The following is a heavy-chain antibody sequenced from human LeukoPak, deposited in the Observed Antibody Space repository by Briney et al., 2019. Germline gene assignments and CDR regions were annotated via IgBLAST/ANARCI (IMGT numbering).Heavy chain of an antibody. CDR3: ARVLNLVVEVFDI. CDR1: GGSISSYF. D-gene: IGHD2-15*01. V-gene: IGHV4-4*07. CDR2: TYSSGSG. J-gene: IGHJ3*02. Sequence: PSETLSLTCTVSGGSISSYFWTWIRQPAGKGLEWIGRTYSSGSGNYNPSLKSRVSMSLDTSKNQFSLKLNSVTAADTAVYYCARVLNLVVEVFDIWGQGTKVTVAS.